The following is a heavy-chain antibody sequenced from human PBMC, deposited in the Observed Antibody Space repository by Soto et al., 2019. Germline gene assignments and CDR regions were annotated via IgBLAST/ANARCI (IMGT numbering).Heavy chain of an antibody. Sequence: SVKVSCKASGGTFSSYAISWVRQAPGQGLEWMGGIIPIFGTANYAQKFQGRVTITADESTSTAYMELSSLRSEDTAVYYCARVGVPVTTTPYFDYWGQGTLVTVSS. CDR2: IIPIFGTA. CDR3: ARVGVPVTTTPYFDY. D-gene: IGHD4-17*01. V-gene: IGHV1-69*13. CDR1: GGTFSSYA. J-gene: IGHJ4*02.